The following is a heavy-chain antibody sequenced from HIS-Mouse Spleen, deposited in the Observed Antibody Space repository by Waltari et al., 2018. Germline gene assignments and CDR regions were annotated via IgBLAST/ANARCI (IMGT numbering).Heavy chain of an antibody. Sequence: QVQLQESGPGLVKPSETLSLTCPVSGYSISRGYYWGWIRQPPGKGLEWIGSIYHSGSTYYNPSLKSRVTISVDTSKNQFSLKLSSVTAADTAVYYCARVGADYWGQGTLVTVSS. CDR1: GYSISRGYY. CDR2: IYHSGST. CDR3: ARVGADY. V-gene: IGHV4-38-2*02. D-gene: IGHD1-26*01. J-gene: IGHJ4*02.